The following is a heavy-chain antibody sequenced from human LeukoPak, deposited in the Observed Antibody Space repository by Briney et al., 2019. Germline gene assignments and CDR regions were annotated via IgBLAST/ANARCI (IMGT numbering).Heavy chain of an antibody. D-gene: IGHD6-19*01. J-gene: IGHJ3*02. V-gene: IGHV4-59*08. CDR2: IYYSGST. CDR1: GGSISSYY. CDR3: ARQYSSGWDTIDAFDI. Sequence: SETLSLTCTVSGGSISSYYWSWIRQPPGKGLEWIGYIYYSGSTNYNPSLKSRVTISVDTSKNQFSLKLSSVTAADTAVYYCARQYSSGWDTIDAFDIWGQGTTVTVSS.